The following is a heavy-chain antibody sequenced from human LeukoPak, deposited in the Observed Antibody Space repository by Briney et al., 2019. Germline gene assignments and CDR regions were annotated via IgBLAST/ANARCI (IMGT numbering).Heavy chain of an antibody. V-gene: IGHV4-59*08. J-gene: IGHJ3*02. CDR1: GGSISSYY. CDR2: IYYSGST. CDR3: ARHSTAGNLGAFDI. D-gene: IGHD1-1*01. Sequence: PSETLSLTCTVSGGSISSYYWSWIQQPPGKGLEWIGYIYYSGSTNYNPSLKSRVTISVDTSKNQFSLKLSSVTAADTAVYYCARHSTAGNLGAFDIWGQGTMVTVSS.